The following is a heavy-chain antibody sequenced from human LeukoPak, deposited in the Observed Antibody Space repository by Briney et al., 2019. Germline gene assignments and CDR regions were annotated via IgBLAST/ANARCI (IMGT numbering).Heavy chain of an antibody. V-gene: IGHV3-66*02. CDR3: ARGMVRGVIDFLDY. D-gene: IGHD3-10*01. CDR1: GFTVSSNY. J-gene: IGHJ4*02. CDR2: IYSGGST. Sequence: QPGGSLRLXCAASGFTVSSNYMSWVRQAPGKGLEWVSVIYSGGSTYYADSVKDRFTTSRDNSKNTLYLQMNSLRAEDTAVYYCARGMVRGVIDFLDYWGQGTLVTVSS.